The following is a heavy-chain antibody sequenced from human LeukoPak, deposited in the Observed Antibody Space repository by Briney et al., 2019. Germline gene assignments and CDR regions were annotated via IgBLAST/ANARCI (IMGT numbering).Heavy chain of an antibody. D-gene: IGHD3-22*01. CDR1: GFTFSSYG. J-gene: IGHJ4*02. CDR2: IRFDGSDI. Sequence: PGGSLRLSCTASGFTFSSYGMHWVRQVPGKGLEWVAFIRFDGSDIYYADSVKGRFTISRDNSKNTQFLQMNSLRAEDTAVYYCAKDFSVYYHDSRVLVYWGQGTLVTVSS. CDR3: AKDFSVYYHDSRVLVY. V-gene: IGHV3-30*02.